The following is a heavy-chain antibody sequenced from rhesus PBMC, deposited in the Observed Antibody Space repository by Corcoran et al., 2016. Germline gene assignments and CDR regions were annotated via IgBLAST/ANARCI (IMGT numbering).Heavy chain of an antibody. CDR2: SYGSRTST. CDR3: ARRSSGRSFDY. CDR1: GGSISDSYR. D-gene: IGHD6-31*01. J-gene: IGHJ4*01. V-gene: IGHV4S10*01. Sequence: QVQLQESGPGVVKPSETLSLTCAVSGGSISDSYRWSWIRQPPGKGLEWIGYSYGSRTSTNYNPSLKSRVTISKDTSKNQFSLKLSAVTAADTAVYYCARRSSGRSFDYWGQGVLVTVSS.